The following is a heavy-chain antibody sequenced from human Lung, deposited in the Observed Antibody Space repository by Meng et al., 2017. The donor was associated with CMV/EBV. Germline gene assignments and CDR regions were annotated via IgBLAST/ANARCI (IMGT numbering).Heavy chain of an antibody. V-gene: IGHV3-30*04. J-gene: IGHJ6*02. D-gene: IGHD1-14*01. CDR3: ARGGNRGGRWFYAMDV. Sequence: GGSXRLXCAASGFTVGVYVMHWVRQSPGKGLEWVASLSFDGSSQYYADSVRGRFSISREISNNTFDLKMNTLRPEDTAQYYCARGGNRGGRWFYAMDVWGQGTTVTVSS. CDR2: LSFDGSSQ. CDR1: GFTVGVYV.